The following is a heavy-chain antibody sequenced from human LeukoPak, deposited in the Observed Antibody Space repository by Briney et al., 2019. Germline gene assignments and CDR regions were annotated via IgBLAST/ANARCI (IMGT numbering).Heavy chain of an antibody. D-gene: IGHD3-3*01. CDR3: ARDSEIFGVVTPTFDY. Sequence: SVKVSCKASGGTFSSYAIGWVRQAHGQGLEWMGRIIPIFGTANYAQKFQGRVTITTDESTSTAYMELSSLRSEDTAVYYCARDSEIFGVVTPTFDYWGQGTLVTVSS. V-gene: IGHV1-69*05. CDR2: IIPIFGTA. J-gene: IGHJ4*02. CDR1: GGTFSSYA.